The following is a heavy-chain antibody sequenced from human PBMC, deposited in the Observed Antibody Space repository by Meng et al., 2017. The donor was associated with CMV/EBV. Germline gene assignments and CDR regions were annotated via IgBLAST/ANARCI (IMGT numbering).Heavy chain of an antibody. D-gene: IGHD3-10*01. J-gene: IGHJ4*02. CDR2: IYWNGDK. CDR1: GFSLITSGVG. CDR3: AHRSNFYGSGSRSFDY. V-gene: IGHV2-5*01. Sequence: SGPTLVKPTQTLTLTCTFSGFSLITSGVGVGWIRQPPGKALEWLAVIYWNGDKRYRPSLESRLSIPRDTSKNQVVLTMTNMDPVDTATYYCAHRSNFYGSGSRSFDYWGQGTLVTVSS.